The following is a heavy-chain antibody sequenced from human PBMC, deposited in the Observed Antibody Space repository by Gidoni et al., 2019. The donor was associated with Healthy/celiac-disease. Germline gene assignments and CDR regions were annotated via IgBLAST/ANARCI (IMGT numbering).Heavy chain of an antibody. J-gene: IGHJ4*02. V-gene: IGHV3-23*01. D-gene: IGHD3-3*01. CDR2: ISGSGGST. CDR1: GFTFSSYA. CDR3: AKDDKRSESRYFDY. Sequence: EVQLLESGGGLVQPGGSMRLSCAASGFTFSSYAMSWVRQAPGKGLEWFSAISGSGGSTYYADSVKGRFTISRDNSKNTLYLQMNSLRAEDTAVYYCAKDDKRSESRYFDYWGQGTLVTVSS.